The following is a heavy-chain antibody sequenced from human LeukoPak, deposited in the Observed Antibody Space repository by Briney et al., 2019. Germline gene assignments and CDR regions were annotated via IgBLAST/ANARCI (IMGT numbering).Heavy chain of an antibody. CDR3: ARTYDSSGYYYYYGMDV. D-gene: IGHD3-22*01. Sequence: PGGSLRLSCAASGFTFSSYAMHWVRQAPGKGLEWVAVISYDGSNKYYADSVKGRFAISRDNSKNTPYLQMNSLRAEDTAVYYCARTYDSSGYYYYYGMDVWGQGTTVTVSS. CDR2: ISYDGSNK. J-gene: IGHJ6*02. V-gene: IGHV3-30*09. CDR1: GFTFSSYA.